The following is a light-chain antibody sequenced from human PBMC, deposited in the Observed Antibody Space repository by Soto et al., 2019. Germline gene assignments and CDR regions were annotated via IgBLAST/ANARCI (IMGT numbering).Light chain of an antibody. J-gene: IGLJ3*02. CDR2: HNN. CDR1: SSNIGTGYD. CDR3: QSYDSSLSGWV. V-gene: IGLV1-40*01. Sequence: QSVLTQPPSVSGAPGQRVIISCTGSSSNIGTGYDVHWYQRLPGTAPKLLIYHNNNRPSGVPDRFSGSKSGTSASLAITGLQAEDEADYYCQSYDSSLSGWVFGGGTKVTVL.